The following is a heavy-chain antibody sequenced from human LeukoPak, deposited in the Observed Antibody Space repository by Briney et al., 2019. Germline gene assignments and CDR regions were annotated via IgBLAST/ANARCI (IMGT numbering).Heavy chain of an antibody. Sequence: GGALRLSCAVSGLIFSDEYMSWIRQPPGKGLEWVSYISNTGDFIAYADSVKGRFTISRDNAKNSLYLQMNSLRAKDAAAYYCVRGRGVGSGAHFDYWGQGTLVTVSS. D-gene: IGHD3-10*01. V-gene: IGHV3-11*01. J-gene: IGHJ4*02. CDR3: VRGRGVGSGAHFDY. CDR2: ISNTGDFI. CDR1: GLIFSDEY.